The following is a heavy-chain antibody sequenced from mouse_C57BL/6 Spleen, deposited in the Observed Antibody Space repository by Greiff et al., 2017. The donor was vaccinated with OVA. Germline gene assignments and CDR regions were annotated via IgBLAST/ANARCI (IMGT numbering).Heavy chain of an antibody. CDR3: AREGAYYSNSDY. V-gene: IGHV1-80*01. Sequence: VQGVESGAELVKPGASVKISCKASGYAFSSYWMNWVKQRPGKGLEWIGQIYPGDGDTNYNGKFKGKATLTADKSSSTAYMQLSSLTSEDSAVYFCAREGAYYSNSDYWGQGTTLTVSS. CDR1: GYAFSSYW. J-gene: IGHJ2*01. D-gene: IGHD2-5*01. CDR2: IYPGDGDT.